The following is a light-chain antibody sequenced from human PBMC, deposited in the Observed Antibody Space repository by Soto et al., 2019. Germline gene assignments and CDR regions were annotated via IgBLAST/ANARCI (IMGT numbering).Light chain of an antibody. CDR3: QHYTTSSLT. Sequence: EIVMTQSPDTVSLSPGERATLSCRASQSVTSSYLSWYQQKPGQAPRLLIYGGYTRATGIPDRFSGAGSGTDFTLTISRLEPEDFAVYYCQHYTTSSLTFGQGTRLEIK. CDR1: QSVTSSY. CDR2: GGY. V-gene: IGKV3-20*01. J-gene: IGKJ5*01.